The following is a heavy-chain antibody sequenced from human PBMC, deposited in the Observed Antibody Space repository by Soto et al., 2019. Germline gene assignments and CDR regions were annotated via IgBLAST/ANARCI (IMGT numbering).Heavy chain of an antibody. Sequence: SVKVSCKASGGTFSSYAISWVRQAPGQGLEWMGGIIPIFGTANYAQKFQERVTITRDTSASTAYMELSSLRSEDTAVYYCARDLGYALPDYWGQGTLVTVSS. J-gene: IGHJ4*02. CDR2: IIPIFGTA. CDR3: ARDLGYALPDY. V-gene: IGHV1-69*05. D-gene: IGHD2-15*01. CDR1: GGTFSSYA.